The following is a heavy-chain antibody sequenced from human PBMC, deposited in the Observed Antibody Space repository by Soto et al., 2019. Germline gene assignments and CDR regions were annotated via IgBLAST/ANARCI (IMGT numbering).Heavy chain of an antibody. J-gene: IGHJ6*02. D-gene: IGHD4-17*01. CDR3: ATRTYYGDRCMDV. V-gene: IGHV4-4*02. CDR1: GGSITITNW. Sequence: QVHLQESGPGLVKPSGTLSLTCAVSGGSITITNWWNWVRQPPGKGLEWIGEILHSGGTNYNPSLKSRVTMSVDKSKNQFSLNLSSVTAADTAMYYCATRTYYGDRCMDVWGQGTTVTVSS. CDR2: ILHSGGT.